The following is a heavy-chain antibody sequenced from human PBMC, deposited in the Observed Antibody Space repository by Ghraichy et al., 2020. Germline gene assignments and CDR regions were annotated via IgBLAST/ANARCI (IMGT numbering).Heavy chain of an antibody. V-gene: IGHV4-31*03. CDR1: GGSISSGGYY. Sequence: SETLSLTCTVSGGSISSGGYYWSWICQHPGKGLEWIGYIYYSGSTYYNPSLKSRVTISVDTSKNQFSLKLSSVTAADTAVYYCARDMRLRRDYYYYYGMDVWGQGTTVTVSS. D-gene: IGHD2-2*01. CDR2: IYYSGST. J-gene: IGHJ6*02. CDR3: ARDMRLRRDYYYYYGMDV.